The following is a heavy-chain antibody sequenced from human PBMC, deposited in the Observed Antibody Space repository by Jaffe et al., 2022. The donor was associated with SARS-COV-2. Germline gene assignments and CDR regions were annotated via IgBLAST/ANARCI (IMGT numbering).Heavy chain of an antibody. D-gene: IGHD2-21*01. CDR1: GGSISSYY. CDR3: ARDLAVLWLGGGDPGGWFDP. CDR2: IYYSGST. Sequence: QVQLQESGPGLVKPSETLSLTCTVSGGSISSYYWSWIRQPPGKGLEWIGYIYYSGSTNYNPSLKSRVTISVDTSKNQFSLKLSSVTAADTAVYYCARDLAVLWLGGGDPGGWFDPWGQGTLVTVSS. J-gene: IGHJ5*02. V-gene: IGHV4-59*01.